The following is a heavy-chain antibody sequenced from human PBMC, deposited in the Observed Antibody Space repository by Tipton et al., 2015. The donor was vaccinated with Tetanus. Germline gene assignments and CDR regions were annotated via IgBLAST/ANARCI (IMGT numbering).Heavy chain of an antibody. CDR3: ARRVYDSEETRIDY. Sequence: QVQLVQSGAEVKKPGASVKVSCKASGYTFTSYDINWVRQATGQGLEWMGWMNPNSGNTGYAQKFQGRVTMTRNTSISTAYMELSSLRSEDTAAYYCARRVYDSEETRIDYWGQGTLVTVSS. CDR1: GYTFTSYD. CDR2: MNPNSGNT. J-gene: IGHJ4*02. V-gene: IGHV1-8*01. D-gene: IGHD3-22*01.